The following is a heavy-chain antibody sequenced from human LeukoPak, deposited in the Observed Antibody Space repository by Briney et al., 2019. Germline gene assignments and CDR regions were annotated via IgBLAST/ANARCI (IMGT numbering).Heavy chain of an antibody. Sequence: GASVTVSCTASGYTFTGYYMYWVRQAPGQGLEWMGRLNPNSGGTNYAQKFQGRVTMTRDTSISAAYMELSSLRSEDTAVYYCALYSYGRPDDYWGQGTLVTVSS. V-gene: IGHV1-2*06. CDR3: ALYSYGRPDDY. CDR2: LNPNSGGT. CDR1: GYTFTGYY. D-gene: IGHD5-18*01. J-gene: IGHJ4*02.